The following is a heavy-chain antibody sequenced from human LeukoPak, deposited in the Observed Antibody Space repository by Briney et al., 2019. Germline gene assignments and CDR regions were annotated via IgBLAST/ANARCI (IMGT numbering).Heavy chain of an antibody. CDR3: AKDGGLWVSAHWGDS. J-gene: IGHJ4*02. CDR2: ISYDGSNK. Sequence: GGSLRLSCAASGFTFSSYAMHWVRQAPGKGLEWVAVISYDGSNKYYADSVKGRFTVSRDNSKNTLFLQMNSLRAEDTAVYYCAKDGGLWVSAHWGDSWGRGTLVTVSS. V-gene: IGHV3-30-3*01. D-gene: IGHD7-27*01. CDR1: GFTFSSYA.